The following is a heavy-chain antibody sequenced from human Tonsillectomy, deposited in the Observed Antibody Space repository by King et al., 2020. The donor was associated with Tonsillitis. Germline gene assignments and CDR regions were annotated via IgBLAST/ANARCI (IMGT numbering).Heavy chain of an antibody. V-gene: IGHV3-7*01. Sequence: VQLVESGGGLVQPGGSLRLSCAGSGFAFSDYWMTWVRQAPGKGLEWVANIRGDGGEKHYVDSVKGRSTISRDNAKNSLYLQMNGLRADDTAVYYCARETRQQVVDGFEYWGPVTLVTVSA. CDR3: ARETRQQVVDGFEY. J-gene: IGHJ4*03. CDR2: IRGDGGEK. CDR1: GFAFSDYW. D-gene: IGHD2-15*01.